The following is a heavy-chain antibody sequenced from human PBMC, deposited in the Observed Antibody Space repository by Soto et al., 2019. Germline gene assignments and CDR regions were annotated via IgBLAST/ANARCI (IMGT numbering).Heavy chain of an antibody. Sequence: LRLSCAASGFTFSSYGMHWVRQAPGKGLEWVAVISYDGGNKYYADSVKGRFTISRDNSKNTLYLQMNSLRAEDTAVYYCAKERMGYSYVPFDYWGQGTLVTVSS. J-gene: IGHJ4*02. CDR3: AKERMGYSYVPFDY. CDR1: GFTFSSYG. CDR2: ISYDGGNK. V-gene: IGHV3-30*18. D-gene: IGHD5-18*01.